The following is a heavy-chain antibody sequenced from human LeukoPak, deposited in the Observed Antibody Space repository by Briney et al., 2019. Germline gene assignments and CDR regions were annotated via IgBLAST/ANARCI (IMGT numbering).Heavy chain of an antibody. CDR2: IYYSGST. J-gene: IGHJ5*02. V-gene: IGHV4-59*08. D-gene: IGHD3-22*01. CDR3: ARKTKYYYDSSGGNWFDP. Sequence: SETLSLTCTVSGGSIGSYYWSWIRQPPGKGLEWIGYIYYSGSTNYNPSLKSRVTISVDTSKNQFSLKLSSVTAADTAVYYCARKTKYYYDSSGGNWFDPWGQGTLVTVSS. CDR1: GGSIGSYY.